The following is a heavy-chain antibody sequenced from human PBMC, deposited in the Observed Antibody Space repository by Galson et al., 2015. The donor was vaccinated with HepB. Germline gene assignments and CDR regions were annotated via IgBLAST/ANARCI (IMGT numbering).Heavy chain of an antibody. Sequence: SVKVSCKASGYTFTGYYVQWVRQAPGQGLEWMGRINSNSGDTDYAPNFQGRVTMTTDTSTSTVYMELSSLRSEDTAVYYCAGSSGSYYAFDIWGQGTMVTASS. CDR1: GYTFTGYY. D-gene: IGHD1-26*01. CDR3: AGSSGSYYAFDI. V-gene: IGHV1-2*06. J-gene: IGHJ3*02. CDR2: INSNSGDT.